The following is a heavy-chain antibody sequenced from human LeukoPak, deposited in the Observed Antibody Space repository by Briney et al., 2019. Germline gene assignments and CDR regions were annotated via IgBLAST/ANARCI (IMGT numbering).Heavy chain of an antibody. J-gene: IGHJ3*02. Sequence: GGSLRLSCAASGFTFDDYAMHWVRQAPGKGMEWVSGISWNCGSIGYADSVKGRFIIARDNAKNSLYLQMNSLRAEDTALYYCAKDRGYSGYDDAFDIWGQGTMVTVSS. D-gene: IGHD5-12*01. V-gene: IGHV3-9*01. CDR3: AKDRGYSGYDDAFDI. CDR1: GFTFDDYA. CDR2: ISWNCGSI.